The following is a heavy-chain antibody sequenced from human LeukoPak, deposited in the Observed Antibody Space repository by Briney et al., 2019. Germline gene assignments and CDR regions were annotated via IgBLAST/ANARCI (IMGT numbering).Heavy chain of an antibody. CDR3: ARDYFDAFDI. CDR1: GFTFSSYE. Sequence: GGSLRLSCAASGFTFSSYEMNWVRQAPGKGLEWVSSISSSSSYIYYADSVKGRFTISRDNAKNSLYLQMNGLRAEDTAVYYCARDYFDAFDIWGQGTMVTVSS. J-gene: IGHJ3*02. D-gene: IGHD2/OR15-2a*01. V-gene: IGHV3-21*01. CDR2: ISSSSSYI.